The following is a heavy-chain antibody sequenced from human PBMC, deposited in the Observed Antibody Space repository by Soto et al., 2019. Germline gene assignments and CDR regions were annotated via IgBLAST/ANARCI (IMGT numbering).Heavy chain of an antibody. D-gene: IGHD1-7*01. Sequence: GGSLRLSCVASGFTFSSYGMHWVRQAPGKGLEWVAVIWFDGRNKYHADSVKGRFTISRDNSKNTLYLQMNSLRAEDTAVYYCAKTSNWNYAHDAFDIWGQXTMVTAS. CDR3: AKTSNWNYAHDAFDI. V-gene: IGHV3-33*06. CDR1: GFTFSSYG. J-gene: IGHJ3*02. CDR2: IWFDGRNK.